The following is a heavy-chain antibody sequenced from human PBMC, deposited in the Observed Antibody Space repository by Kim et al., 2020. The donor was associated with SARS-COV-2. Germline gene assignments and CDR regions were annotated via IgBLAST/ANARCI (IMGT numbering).Heavy chain of an antibody. Sequence: SETLSLTCTVSVASISSGGYYWSWIRQHQGKGLEWIAYIDYSGSTDDNPSVKSRLIISLDKSKNQISLKLSSVTAADTAVYYCVRGRRDGYNYFDYWGQGTLVTVSS. CDR1: VASISSGGYY. CDR3: VRGRRDGYNYFDY. V-gene: IGHV4-31*03. D-gene: IGHD5-12*01. CDR2: IDYSGST. J-gene: IGHJ4*02.